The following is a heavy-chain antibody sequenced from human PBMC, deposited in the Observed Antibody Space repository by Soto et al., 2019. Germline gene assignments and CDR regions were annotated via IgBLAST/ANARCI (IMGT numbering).Heavy chain of an antibody. CDR1: GGSISSYY. Sequence: LSLTCTVSGGSISSYYWSWIRQPPGKGLEWIGYIYYSGSTNYNPSLKSRVTISVDTSKNQFSLKLSSVTAADTAVYYCARENPTYYYGSGSYYVDAFDIWGQGTMVTVSS. V-gene: IGHV4-59*01. D-gene: IGHD3-10*01. CDR2: IYYSGST. J-gene: IGHJ3*02. CDR3: ARENPTYYYGSGSYYVDAFDI.